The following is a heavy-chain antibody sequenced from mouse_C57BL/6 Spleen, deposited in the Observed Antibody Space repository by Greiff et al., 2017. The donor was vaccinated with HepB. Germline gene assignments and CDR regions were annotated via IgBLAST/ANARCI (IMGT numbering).Heavy chain of an antibody. D-gene: IGHD2-4*01. CDR1: GYTFTSYW. Sequence: VQLKESGTVLARPGASVKMSCKTSGYTFTSYWMHWVKQRPGQGLEWIGAIYPGNSDTSYNQKFKGKSKLTAVTSASNAYMELSGLTNEDSAVYYCTVYYEYDEGFAYWGQGTLVTVSA. V-gene: IGHV1-5*01. J-gene: IGHJ3*01. CDR3: TVYYEYDEGFAY. CDR2: IYPGNSDT.